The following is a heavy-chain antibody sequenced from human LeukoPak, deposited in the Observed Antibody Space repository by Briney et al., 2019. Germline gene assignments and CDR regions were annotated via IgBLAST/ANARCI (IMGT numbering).Heavy chain of an antibody. V-gene: IGHV4-34*01. CDR2: INHSGST. J-gene: IGHJ6*03. CDR1: GGSLSGYY. D-gene: IGHD2-2*02. CDR3: AKEGVVVLPAAIPGEDYYYYMDV. Sequence: PSETLSLTCAVSGGSLSGYYWSWIRQPPGKGLEWIGEINHSGSTNYNPSLKSRVTISVDTSKNQFSLRLSSVTAADTAVYYCAKEGVVVLPAAIPGEDYYYYMDVWGKGTTVTVSS.